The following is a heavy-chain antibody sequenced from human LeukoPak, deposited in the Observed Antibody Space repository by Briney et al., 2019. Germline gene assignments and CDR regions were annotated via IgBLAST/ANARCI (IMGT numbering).Heavy chain of an antibody. V-gene: IGHV4-59*01. D-gene: IGHD3-16*01. CDR1: GGSISSYY. CDR2: IYYSGST. CDR3: ARSARGIAFDI. Sequence: SETLSLTCTVSGGSISSYYWSWIRQPPGKGLEWIGYIYYSGSTNYNPSLKSRVTISVDTSKNQFSLKLSSVTAADTAVYYCARSARGIAFDIWGQGTMVTVSS. J-gene: IGHJ3*02.